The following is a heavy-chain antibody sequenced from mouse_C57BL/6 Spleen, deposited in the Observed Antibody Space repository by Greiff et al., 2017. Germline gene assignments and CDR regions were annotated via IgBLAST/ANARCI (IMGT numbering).Heavy chain of an antibody. CDR2: IYPGDGDT. CDR3: ATGLSSFAY. D-gene: IGHD2-4*01. J-gene: IGHJ3*01. CDR1: GYAFSSSW. Sequence: QVQLQQSGPELVKPGASVKISCKASGYAFSSSWMNWVKQRPGKGLEWIGRIYPGDGDTNYNGKFKGKATLTADKSSSTAYMQLSSLTSEDSAVYFCATGLSSFAYWGQGTLVTVSA. V-gene: IGHV1-82*01.